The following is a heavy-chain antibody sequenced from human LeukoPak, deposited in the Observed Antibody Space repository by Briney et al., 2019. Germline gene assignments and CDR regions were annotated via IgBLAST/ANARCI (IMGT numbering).Heavy chain of an antibody. V-gene: IGHV3-53*01. J-gene: IGHJ4*02. CDR2: IYSGGST. Sequence: GGSLRLSCAASGFTFSSSYMSSVRQAPGKGLEWVSVIYSGGSTYYSDSLKGRFTISRDNSKNTLYLQMNSLRAEDTAVYYCARESTVTTPYFDYWGQGTLVTVAS. CDR3: ARESTVTTPYFDY. D-gene: IGHD4-17*01. CDR1: GFTFSSSY.